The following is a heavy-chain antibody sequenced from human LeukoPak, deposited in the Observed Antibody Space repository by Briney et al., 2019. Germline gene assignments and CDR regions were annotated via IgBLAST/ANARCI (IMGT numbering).Heavy chain of an antibody. Sequence: PGGSLRLSCAASGFTFSSYGMHWVRQAPGKGLEWVAFISYDGRNKNYADSVKGRFTISKDNSNNTLYLQMDSLRGEDAAVYYCARGDPRSDYWGQGTLVTVSS. V-gene: IGHV3-30*19. J-gene: IGHJ4*02. CDR3: ARGDPRSDY. CDR1: GFTFSSYG. CDR2: ISYDGRNK.